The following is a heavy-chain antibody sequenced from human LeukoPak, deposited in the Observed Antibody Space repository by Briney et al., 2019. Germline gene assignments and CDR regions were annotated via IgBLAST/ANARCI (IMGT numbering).Heavy chain of an antibody. J-gene: IGHJ6*02. CDR3: AKDLAYCGGDCYLRRWANYYYGMDV. CDR1: GFTFSSYA. V-gene: IGHV3-23*01. CDR2: IGDNGDST. D-gene: IGHD2-21*02. Sequence: GGSLRLSCAASGFTFSSYAMSWVRQAPGKGLEWVSTIGDNGDSTYYADSVKGRFTISRDNSKNTLYLQMNSLRAEDTAVYYCAKDLAYCGGDCYLRRWANYYYGMDVWGQGTTVTVSS.